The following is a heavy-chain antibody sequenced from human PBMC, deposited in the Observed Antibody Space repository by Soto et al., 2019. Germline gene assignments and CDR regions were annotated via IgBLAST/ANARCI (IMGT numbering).Heavy chain of an antibody. Sequence: QITLKESGPTLVKPTQTLTLTYTFSGFSLHTHAVGVGWIRQPPGKALEWLALVYWDDDKRYNLFLKSRLAITKDTSKNQVVLTMTNMDPVDTATYYCAHAAFGEFVGSFGYWGQGTLVTVSS. CDR2: VYWDDDK. J-gene: IGHJ4*02. CDR1: GFSLHTHAVG. CDR3: AHAAFGEFVGSFGY. D-gene: IGHD3-10*01. V-gene: IGHV2-5*02.